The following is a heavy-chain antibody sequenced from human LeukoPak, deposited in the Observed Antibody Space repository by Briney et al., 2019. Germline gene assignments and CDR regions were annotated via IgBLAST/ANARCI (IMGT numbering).Heavy chain of an antibody. Sequence: GGSLRVSCAASGFRFSNYGTNWVRQAPGKGLEWVSSIGSSGIHTFYAGSVKGRFTISRDNTKNSLYLQMYNLRVEDTALYYCARGEAIWGPLFDDWGQGTLVTVSS. CDR1: GFRFSNYG. CDR3: ARGEAIWGPLFDD. CDR2: IGSSGIHT. V-gene: IGHV3-21*01. D-gene: IGHD7-27*01. J-gene: IGHJ4*02.